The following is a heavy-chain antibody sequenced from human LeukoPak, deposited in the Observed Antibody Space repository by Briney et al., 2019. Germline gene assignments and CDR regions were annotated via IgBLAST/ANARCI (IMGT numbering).Heavy chain of an antibody. CDR1: GFSFSSYW. Sequence: PGGSLRLSCAASGFSFSSYWMHWVRQAPGKGLVLVARIQYDGSTTNYADSVKGRFTISRDNAKKTLYVQMNSLRAEDTAVYYCARALVAGVTLNALDIWGQGTMVTVSS. D-gene: IGHD2-15*01. CDR3: ARALVAGVTLNALDI. V-gene: IGHV3-74*01. J-gene: IGHJ3*02. CDR2: IQYDGSTT.